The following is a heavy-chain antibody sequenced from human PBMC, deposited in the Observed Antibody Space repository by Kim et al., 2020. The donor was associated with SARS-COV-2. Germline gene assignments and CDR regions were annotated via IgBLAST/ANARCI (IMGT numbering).Heavy chain of an antibody. CDR3: ARGTHCSGGSCYSYYFDY. CDR2: INHSGST. J-gene: IGHJ4*02. CDR1: GGSFSGYY. V-gene: IGHV4-34*01. Sequence: SETLSLTCAVYGGSFSGYYWSWIRQPPGKGLEWIGEINHSGSTNYNPSLKSRVTISVDTSKNQFSLKLSSVTAADTAVYYCARGTHCSGGSCYSYYFDYWGQGTLVTVSS. D-gene: IGHD2-15*01.